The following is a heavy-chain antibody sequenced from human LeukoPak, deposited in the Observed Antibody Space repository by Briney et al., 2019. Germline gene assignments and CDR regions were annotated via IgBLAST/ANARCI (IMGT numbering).Heavy chain of an antibody. CDR2: ISSSSYI. D-gene: IGHD3-22*01. J-gene: IGHJ6*03. Sequence: SGGSLRLSCAASGFTFSSYSMNWVRQAPGKGLEWVSSISSSSYIYYADSVKGRFTISRDNAKNSLYLQMNSLRAEDTAVYYCARVFSSSSGYYPHYYYYYYMDVWGKGTTVTVSS. CDR1: GFTFSSYS. V-gene: IGHV3-21*01. CDR3: ARVFSSSSGYYPHYYYYYYMDV.